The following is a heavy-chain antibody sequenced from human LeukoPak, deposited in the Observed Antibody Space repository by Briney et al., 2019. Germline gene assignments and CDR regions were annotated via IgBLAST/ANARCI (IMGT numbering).Heavy chain of an antibody. CDR1: GFTLSSYA. J-gene: IGHJ4*02. Sequence: SGGSLRLSCAASGFTLSSYAMSWVRQPPGKGLEWIGYINYSGSTNYNPSLKSRVSISVDTSKNQFSLKLSSVTAADTAVYYCARLNGGNWGQGTLVTVSS. V-gene: IGHV4-59*08. D-gene: IGHD3-16*01. CDR2: INYSGST. CDR3: ARLNGGN.